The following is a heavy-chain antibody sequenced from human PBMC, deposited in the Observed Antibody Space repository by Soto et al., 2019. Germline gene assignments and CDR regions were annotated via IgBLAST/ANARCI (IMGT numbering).Heavy chain of an antibody. V-gene: IGHV3-48*01. J-gene: IGHJ4*02. Sequence: GGSLRLSCAASGFTFSSYSMNWVRQAPGKGLEWVSYISRSGSTIYYADSVKGRFTISRDNAKNSLYLQMNSLRAEDTAVYYCALDYDILTGPTFDYWGQGTLVTVSS. CDR2: ISRSGSTI. CDR1: GFTFSSYS. CDR3: ALDYDILTGPTFDY. D-gene: IGHD3-9*01.